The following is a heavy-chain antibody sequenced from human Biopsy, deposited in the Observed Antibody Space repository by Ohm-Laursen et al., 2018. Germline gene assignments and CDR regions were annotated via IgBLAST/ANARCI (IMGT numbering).Heavy chain of an antibody. CDR2: IWSSGTT. CDR3: ARVVGAATGFDQ. V-gene: IGHV4-59*07. Sequence: SDTLSLTCTVSGGSISSYYWNWIRQPPGKGLEWIGYIWSSGTTDYNPSLQSRVSMSLELSTDQFSLKVDSVTAADTAVYYCARVVGAATGFDQWGQGIPVTVSS. CDR1: GGSISSYY. J-gene: IGHJ4*02. D-gene: IGHD1-26*01.